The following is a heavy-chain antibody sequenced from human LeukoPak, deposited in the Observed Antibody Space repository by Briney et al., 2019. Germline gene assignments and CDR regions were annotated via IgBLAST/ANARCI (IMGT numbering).Heavy chain of an antibody. V-gene: IGHV4-34*01. CDR1: GGSFSGYY. CDR3: ARGRKWGLITMVRGVSLDY. CDR2: INHSGST. Sequence: SETLSLTCAVYGGSFSGYYWSWIRQPPGKGLEWIVEINHSGSTNYNPSLKSRVTISVDTSKNQFSLKLSSVTAADTAVYYCARGRKWGLITMVRGVSLDYWGQGTLVTVSS. J-gene: IGHJ4*02. D-gene: IGHD3-10*01.